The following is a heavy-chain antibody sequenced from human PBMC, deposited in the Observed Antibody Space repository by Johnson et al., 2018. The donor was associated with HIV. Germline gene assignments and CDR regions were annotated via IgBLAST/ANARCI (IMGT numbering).Heavy chain of an antibody. Sequence: VHLVESGGGVVRPGGSLRLSCEASGFTFDDYGLSWVRQAPGKGLEWVSGMNWNGGSTGYADSVKGRCPLSRDNAKSSLYLQMNSLRVEDTALYYCARGRPWGWELRRDAFDIWGQGTMVTVSS. J-gene: IGHJ3*02. CDR3: ARGRPWGWELRRDAFDI. V-gene: IGHV3-20*04. D-gene: IGHD1-26*01. CDR2: MNWNGGST. CDR1: GFTFDDYG.